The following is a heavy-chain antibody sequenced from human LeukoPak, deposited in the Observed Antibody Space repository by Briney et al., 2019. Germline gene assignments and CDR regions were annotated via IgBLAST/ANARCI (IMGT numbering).Heavy chain of an antibody. Sequence: ASVKVSCKASGYTFTSYGISWVRQAPGQGLEWMGWISAYNGNANYAQKLQGRVTMTTDTSTSTAYMELRSLRSDDTAVYYCARFSSGLYYFDYWGQGTLVTVSS. CDR1: GYTFTSYG. J-gene: IGHJ4*02. CDR3: ARFSSGLYYFDY. D-gene: IGHD6-19*01. V-gene: IGHV1-18*01. CDR2: ISAYNGNA.